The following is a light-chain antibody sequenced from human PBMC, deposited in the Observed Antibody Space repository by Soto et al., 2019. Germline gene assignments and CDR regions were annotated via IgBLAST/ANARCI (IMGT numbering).Light chain of an antibody. CDR3: QQYNSYSP. CDR2: GAS. V-gene: IGKV3-20*01. CDR1: QSVSSSY. Sequence: EIVLTQSPGPLSLSPVDRATLSCRASQSVSSSYLAWFQQKPGQVPRIFIYGASRRATGIPDRCSGSGSGTEFTLTISSLQPDDFATYYCQQYNSYSPFDQGTKV. J-gene: IGKJ1*01.